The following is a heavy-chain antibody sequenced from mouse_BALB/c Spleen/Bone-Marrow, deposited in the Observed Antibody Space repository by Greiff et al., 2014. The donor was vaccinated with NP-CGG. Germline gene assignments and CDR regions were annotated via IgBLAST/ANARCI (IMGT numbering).Heavy chain of an antibody. CDR2: INPSSGYT. CDR1: GYSFNSYT. CDR3: ARGWDYEGYFDY. D-gene: IGHD2-4*01. Sequence: QVQLQQSGGEMARPGGSGEMSCKASGYSFNSYTMHWGKKRPGQGLGWIGYINPSSGYTNYNQKFKDKATLTADKSSSTAYMQLSSLTSEDSAVYYCARGWDYEGYFDYWGQGTTLTVSS. J-gene: IGHJ2*01. V-gene: IGHV1-4*01.